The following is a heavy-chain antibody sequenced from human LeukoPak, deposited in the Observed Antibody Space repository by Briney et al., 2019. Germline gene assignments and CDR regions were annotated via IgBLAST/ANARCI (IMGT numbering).Heavy chain of an antibody. CDR1: GYTFTSYD. CDR3: AKVGLGNTAIHI. D-gene: IGHD5-18*01. Sequence: ASVKVSCKASGYTFTSYDINWVRQATGQGLEWMGWMNPNSGNTGYAQKFQGRVTMTTNTAISTVYMELSSLKSEDTAIYYCAKVGLGNTAIHIWGQGTMVTVSS. J-gene: IGHJ3*02. V-gene: IGHV1-8*02. CDR2: MNPNSGNT.